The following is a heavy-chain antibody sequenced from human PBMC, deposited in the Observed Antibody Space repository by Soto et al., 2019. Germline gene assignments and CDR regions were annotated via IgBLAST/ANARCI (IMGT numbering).Heavy chain of an antibody. V-gene: IGHV4-31*03. Sequence: QVQLQESGPGLVKPSQTLSLTCTVSGGSISSGGYYWSWIRQHPGKVLEWIGYIYYTGSTYYNPSLKSRVTISVDTSKNQFSLKLSSVTAADPAVYYCATLYMVRGVRTFDYWGQGTLVTVSS. CDR3: ATLYMVRGVRTFDY. J-gene: IGHJ4*02. D-gene: IGHD3-10*01. CDR2: IYYTGST. CDR1: GGSISSGGYY.